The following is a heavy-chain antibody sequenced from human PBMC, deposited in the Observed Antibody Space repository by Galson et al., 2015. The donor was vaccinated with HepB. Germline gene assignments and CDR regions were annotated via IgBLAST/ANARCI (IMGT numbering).Heavy chain of an antibody. J-gene: IGHJ3*02. Sequence: SVKVSCKASGGTFSSYAISWVRQAPGQGLEWMGGIIPIFGTANYAQKFQGRVTITADESTSTAYMELSSLRSEDTAVYYCARDNGRFLEKENDAFDIWGQGTMVTVSS. V-gene: IGHV1-69*13. CDR3: ARDNGRFLEKENDAFDI. D-gene: IGHD3-3*01. CDR2: IIPIFGTA. CDR1: GGTFSSYA.